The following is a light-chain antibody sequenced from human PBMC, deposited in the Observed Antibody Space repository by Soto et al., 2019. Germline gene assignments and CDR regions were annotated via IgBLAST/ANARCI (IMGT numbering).Light chain of an antibody. J-gene: IGKJ1*01. CDR3: QQSYSPPWT. CDR1: QSIDSW. V-gene: IGKV1-5*03. Sequence: DIQMTQSPSTLSASVGDRVTITCLASQSIDSWLAWYQHKPGKAPKLLIFKASTLETGVPSRFSGSGSETEFTLTISSLQPDDFATYFCQQSYSPPWTFGQGPKVDIK. CDR2: KAS.